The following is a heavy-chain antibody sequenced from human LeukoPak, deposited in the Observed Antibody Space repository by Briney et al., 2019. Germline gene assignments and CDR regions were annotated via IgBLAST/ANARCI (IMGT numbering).Heavy chain of an antibody. J-gene: IGHJ3*02. D-gene: IGHD3-22*01. CDR3: ARLIGENDAFDI. V-gene: IGHV1-24*01. Sequence: ASVKVSCKVSGYTLTELSMHWVRQAPGKGLEWMGGFDPEDGETIYAQKFQGRVTMTEDTSTDTAYMELSSPRSEDTAVYYCARLIGENDAFDIWGQGTMVTVSS. CDR1: GYTLTELS. CDR2: FDPEDGET.